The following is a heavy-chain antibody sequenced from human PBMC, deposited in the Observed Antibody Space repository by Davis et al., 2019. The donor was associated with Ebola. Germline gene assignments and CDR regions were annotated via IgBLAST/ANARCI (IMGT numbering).Heavy chain of an antibody. CDR2: ISSSSSTI. CDR3: ARDLVGLQYGMDV. CDR1: GFTFSSYS. V-gene: IGHV3-48*02. D-gene: IGHD2-15*01. Sequence: GESLKISCAASGFTFSSYSMNWVRQASWKGLEWVSYISSSSSTIYYADSVKGRFTISRDNAKNSLYLQMNSLRDEDTAVYYCARDLVGLQYGMDVWGQGTTVTVSS. J-gene: IGHJ6*02.